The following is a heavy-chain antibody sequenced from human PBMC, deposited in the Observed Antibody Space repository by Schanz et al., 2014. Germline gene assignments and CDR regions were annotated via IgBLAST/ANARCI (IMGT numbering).Heavy chain of an antibody. CDR3: AKYRGYYRVSGSYRELEY. Sequence: VHLLESGGGLVQPGGSLRLSCAASGFSFGTYAMSWVRQAPGKGLEWVAFVPFDGSQKFYADSVKGRFTISRDNSKNTVYLQMNSLRPGDTAVYYCAKYRGYYRVSGSYRELEYWGQGTLVTVSS. D-gene: IGHD3-10*01. J-gene: IGHJ4*02. V-gene: IGHV3-30*02. CDR2: VPFDGSQK. CDR1: GFSFGTYA.